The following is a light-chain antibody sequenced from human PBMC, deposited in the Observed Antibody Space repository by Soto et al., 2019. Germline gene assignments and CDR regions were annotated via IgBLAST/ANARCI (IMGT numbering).Light chain of an antibody. J-gene: IGKJ1*01. CDR1: QTINNW. CDR3: QHYNSYPWT. CDR2: HAS. V-gene: IGKV1-5*01. Sequence: DIPMTQSPSTLSASIGDRVTITCRASQTINNWLAWYQQKPGKAPNPLIYHASNLETGVPSRFSGSAFGTEFTLTISSLQPDDFATYYCQHYNSYPWTFGQGTKVEIK.